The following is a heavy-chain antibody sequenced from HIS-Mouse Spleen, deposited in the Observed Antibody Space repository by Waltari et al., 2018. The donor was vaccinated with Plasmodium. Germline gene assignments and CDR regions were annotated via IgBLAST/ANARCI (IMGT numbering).Heavy chain of an antibody. CDR3: ARQGVYDILTGYYYYYGMDV. CDR1: GYSFTSYW. V-gene: IGHV5-51*01. Sequence: EVQLVQSGAEVKKPGESLKISCKGSGYSFTSYWIGWVGQMPGKGREWMGIIYPGDSDTRYSPSFQGQVTISADKSISTAYLQWSSLKASDTAMYYCARQGVYDILTGYYYYYGMDVWGQGTTVTVSS. CDR2: IYPGDSDT. D-gene: IGHD3-9*01. J-gene: IGHJ6*02.